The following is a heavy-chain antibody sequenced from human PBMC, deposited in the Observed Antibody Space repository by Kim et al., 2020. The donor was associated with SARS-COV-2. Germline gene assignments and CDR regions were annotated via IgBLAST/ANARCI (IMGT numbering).Heavy chain of an antibody. CDR3: AKYSSSWILDY. V-gene: IGHV4-39*01. Sequence: SETLSLTCTVSGGSISSSSYYWGWIRQPPGKGLEWIGSIYYSGSTYYNPSLKSRVTISVDTSKNQFSLKLSSVTAADTAVYYCAKYSSSWILDYWGQGTL. CDR1: GGSISSSSYY. J-gene: IGHJ4*02. CDR2: IYYSGST. D-gene: IGHD6-13*01.